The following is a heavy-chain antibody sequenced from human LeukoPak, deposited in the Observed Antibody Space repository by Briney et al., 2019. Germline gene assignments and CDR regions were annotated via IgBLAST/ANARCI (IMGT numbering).Heavy chain of an antibody. CDR3: ARHRDSSGYYTQWFDY. CDR1: VGSISSYY. Sequence: SETLSLTCTVSVGSISSYYWSWIRQPPGKGLEWNGYIYYSGSNSHNPSLRSRVTISVDASKSQYALKVSSVTAADTAVYYCARHRDSSGYYTQWFDYWGQGTLVTVSS. V-gene: IGHV4-59*08. D-gene: IGHD3-22*01. CDR2: IYYSGSN. J-gene: IGHJ4*02.